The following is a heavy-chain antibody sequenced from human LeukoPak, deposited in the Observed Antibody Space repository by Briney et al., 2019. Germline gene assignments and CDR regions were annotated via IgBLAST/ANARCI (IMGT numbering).Heavy chain of an antibody. V-gene: IGHV4-59*11. CDR2: IYYSGST. CDR1: GGSISSHY. J-gene: IGHJ4*02. D-gene: IGHD3-22*01. Sequence: TSSETLSLTCIVSGGSISSHYWSWIRQPPGKGLEYIGDIYYSGSTDYNPSLKSRVTISRDTSKKESSLNPRSVTAAATAVYYCARRSAVLDSRDSRSHFDHWGQGTLVTVSS. CDR3: ARRSAVLDSRDSRSHFDH.